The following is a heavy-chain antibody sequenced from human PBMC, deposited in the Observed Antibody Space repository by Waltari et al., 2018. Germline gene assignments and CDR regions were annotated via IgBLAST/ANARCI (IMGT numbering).Heavy chain of an antibody. CDR3: TRGGLEPVDY. J-gene: IGHJ4*02. CDR1: GFTFSNYW. D-gene: IGHD3-3*01. V-gene: IGHV3-74*01. CDR2: INTDGSST. Sequence: EVQLVESGGGLVQPGGSLRLSCVASGFTFSNYWMHWVRQAPGKGLVGVSRINTDGSSTTYADSVKGRFTISRDNAKNTLYLQMNSLRAEDTAVYYCTRGGLEPVDYWGQGTLVTVSS.